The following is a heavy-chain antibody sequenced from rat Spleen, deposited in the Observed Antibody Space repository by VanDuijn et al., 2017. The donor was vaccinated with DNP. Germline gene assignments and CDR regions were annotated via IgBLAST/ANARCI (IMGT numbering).Heavy chain of an antibody. Sequence: EVQLVETGGGLVQPGRSLKLSCVASGFTFSSYWMYWIRQAPGKGLEWVASINTDGGSTYYPDSVKGRFTISRDNAENTVYLQMNSLRSEDTATYYCAKGYYGYIPYFDYWGQGVMVTVSS. CDR2: INTDGGST. CDR1: GFTFSSYW. J-gene: IGHJ2*01. CDR3: AKGYYGYIPYFDY. D-gene: IGHD1-9*01. V-gene: IGHV5-58*01.